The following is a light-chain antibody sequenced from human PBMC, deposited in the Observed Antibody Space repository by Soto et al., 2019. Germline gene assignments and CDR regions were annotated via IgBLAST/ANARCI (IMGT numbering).Light chain of an antibody. CDR3: QQYGSSPKT. J-gene: IGKJ1*01. Sequence: EIVLTQSPGILTLSPGEKATLSCRASQSVPTNYLAWYQQKPGQHPRLLIYVASTRATGIPDRFSGSGSGTDFSLTISRLEPEDFALYYCQQYGSSPKTFGQGTKVDIK. CDR2: VAS. V-gene: IGKV3-20*01. CDR1: QSVPTNY.